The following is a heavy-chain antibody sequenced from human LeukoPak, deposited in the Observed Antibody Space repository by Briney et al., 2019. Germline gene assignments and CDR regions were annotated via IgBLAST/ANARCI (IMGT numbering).Heavy chain of an antibody. J-gene: IGHJ4*02. CDR1: GFTVSNNF. Sequence: GGSLRLSCAASGFTVSNNFVGWVRQASGKGLDWVSIIYSSGNTYYADSVKGRFTISRDNSKNTLYLQMNSLRVEDTAVYYCAKAPGLGILTGYYSIPFDYWGQGTLVTVSS. CDR2: IYSSGNT. D-gene: IGHD3-9*01. V-gene: IGHV3-53*01. CDR3: AKAPGLGILTGYYSIPFDY.